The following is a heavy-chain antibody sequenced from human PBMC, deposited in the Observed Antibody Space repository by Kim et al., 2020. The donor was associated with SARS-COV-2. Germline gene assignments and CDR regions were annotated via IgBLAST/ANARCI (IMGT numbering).Heavy chain of an antibody. CDR2: INHSGST. CDR1: GGSFSGYY. CDR3: ASPYGDYGPFDY. J-gene: IGHJ4*02. D-gene: IGHD4-17*01. V-gene: IGHV4-34*01. Sequence: SETLSLTCAGYGGSFSGYYWSWIRQPPGKGLEWIGEINHSGSTNYNPSLKSRVTISVDTSKNQFSLKLSSVTAADTAVYYCASPYGDYGPFDYWGQGTLVTVSS.